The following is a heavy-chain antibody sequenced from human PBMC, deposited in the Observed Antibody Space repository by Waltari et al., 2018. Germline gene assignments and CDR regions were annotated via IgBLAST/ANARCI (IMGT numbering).Heavy chain of an antibody. CDR3: ARDLTPGSYPTDY. Sequence: VQLVESGGGLVQPGGSLRLSCAASGFTFSNYEMNWVRQAPGKGLEWVSYISSSGSPIYYTDSVKGRFTISRDNAKNSLSLQMNSLRAEDTAVYYCARDLTPGSYPTDYWGQGTLVTVSS. CDR2: ISSSGSPI. V-gene: IGHV3-48*03. CDR1: GFTFSNYE. D-gene: IGHD3-10*01. J-gene: IGHJ4*02.